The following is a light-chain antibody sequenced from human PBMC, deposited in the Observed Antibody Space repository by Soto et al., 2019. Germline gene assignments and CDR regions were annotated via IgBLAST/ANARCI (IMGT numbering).Light chain of an antibody. CDR3: QKCDGAPWT. V-gene: IGKV1-27*01. CDR2: AAS. CDR1: QGISNN. Sequence: DIPMTQSPSSLSASVGDRVTITCRASQGISNNLAWYQQKSGKGPTLLIYAASILQSGVPSRFSGSGSGTDFTLTISSLQPEDVATYYCQKCDGAPWTFGQGTKVEI. J-gene: IGKJ1*01.